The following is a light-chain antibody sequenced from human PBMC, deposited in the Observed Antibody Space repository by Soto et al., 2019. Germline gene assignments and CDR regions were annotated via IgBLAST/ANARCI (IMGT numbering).Light chain of an antibody. CDR3: QQYYSPPLS. V-gene: IGKV4-1*01. CDR2: WAS. CDR1: HSVLNTSNNKTY. Sequence: DIVMTQSPDSLAVSLGERATIHCMSSHSVLNTSNNKTYLAWYQHKPGLPRKLLIYWASTREVGVPDRFRVSGSWTDITLSIITLQAEDAAVYFCQQYYSPPLSFGGGSHVEIK. J-gene: IGKJ4*01.